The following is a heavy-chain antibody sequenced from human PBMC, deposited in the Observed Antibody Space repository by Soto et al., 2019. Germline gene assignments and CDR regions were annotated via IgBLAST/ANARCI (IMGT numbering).Heavy chain of an antibody. Sequence: QVQLVQSGAEVKKPGSSVKVSCKASGGTLSSYAINWVRQAPGQGLEWIGGIIPIFGSANYAPKFQGRVTMTADESTSTAYMELSSLSSEDTAVYYCARTIEIPYDHWMDVWGQGTTVTVS. CDR2: IIPIFGSA. CDR3: ARTIEIPYDHWMDV. CDR1: GGTLSSYA. J-gene: IGHJ6*02. D-gene: IGHD5-12*01. V-gene: IGHV1-69*01.